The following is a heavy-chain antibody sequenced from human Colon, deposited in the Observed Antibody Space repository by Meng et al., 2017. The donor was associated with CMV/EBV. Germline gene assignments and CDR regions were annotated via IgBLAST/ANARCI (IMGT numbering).Heavy chain of an antibody. CDR1: GFTVSSNY. CDR2: IYSGGRT. Sequence: GESLKISCVASGFTVSSNYMSWVRQAPGKGLEWVSLIYSGGRTYYADSVKGRFTISRDNSKNTLFLQMDDLGTDDTATYYCAKVAPGSAGRYFDYWGLGTVVTVSS. CDR3: AKVAPGSAGRYFDY. V-gene: IGHV3-53*05. J-gene: IGHJ4*02. D-gene: IGHD6-25*01.